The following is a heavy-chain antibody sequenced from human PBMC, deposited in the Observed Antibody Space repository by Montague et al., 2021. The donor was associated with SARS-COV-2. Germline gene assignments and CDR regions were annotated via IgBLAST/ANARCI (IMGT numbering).Heavy chain of an antibody. CDR1: WFTVSSNY. J-gene: IGHJ6*02. CDR2: IYSGGST. Sequence: SLRLSCAASWFTVSSNYMSWVRQAPGKGLEWVSVIYSGGSTYYADSVKGRFTISRDNSKNTLYLQMNSLRAEDTAVYYCARDLDYYGMDVWGQGTTVTVSS. V-gene: IGHV3-53*01. CDR3: ARDLDYYGMDV.